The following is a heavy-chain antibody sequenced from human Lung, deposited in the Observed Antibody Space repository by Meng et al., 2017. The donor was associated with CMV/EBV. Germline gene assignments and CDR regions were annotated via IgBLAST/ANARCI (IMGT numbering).Heavy chain of an antibody. CDR1: GGSISSGDYY. D-gene: IGHD2-15*01. J-gene: IGHJ4*02. CDR2: IYYTGST. Sequence: RKESGPGLVKPSQTLSLTCPVSGGSISSGDYYWSWIRQPPGKGLEWIGYIYYTGSTYYNPSLKSRVIISVDTSKNQFSLKLNSVTAADTAVYYCARVGGCSGGGCYHRLFDYWGQGTLVTVPS. CDR3: ARVGGCSGGGCYHRLFDY. V-gene: IGHV4-30-4*01.